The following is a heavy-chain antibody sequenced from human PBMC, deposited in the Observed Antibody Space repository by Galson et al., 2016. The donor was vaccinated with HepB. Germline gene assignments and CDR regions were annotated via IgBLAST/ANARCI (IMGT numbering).Heavy chain of an antibody. J-gene: IGHJ4*02. V-gene: IGHV2-70*17. D-gene: IGHD2-21*02. CDR2: IDWDDDE. Sequence: PALVKPTQTLTLTCTFSGFSLTTRGMSVSWIRQPPGKALEWLARIDWDDDEFSSSSLKTRLTISKDTSKDQVVLSITSVNPVDTATYYCARRHYSADSGGFAHWGQGILVTVSS. CDR1: GFSLTTRGMS. CDR3: ARRHYSADSGGFAH.